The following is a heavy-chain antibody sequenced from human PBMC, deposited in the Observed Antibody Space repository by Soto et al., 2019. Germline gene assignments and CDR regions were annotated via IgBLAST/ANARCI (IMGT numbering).Heavy chain of an antibody. CDR1: GGSISSGDYY. Sequence: SETLSLTCTVSGGSISSGDYYWSWIRQHPGKGLEWIGYIYYSGSTYYNPSLKSRVTISVDTSKNQFSLKLSSVTAADTSVYYCAREYSLAVVAPGYWGQGILVTVSS. V-gene: IGHV4-31*03. CDR2: IYYSGST. J-gene: IGHJ4*02. CDR3: AREYSLAVVAPGY. D-gene: IGHD3-22*01.